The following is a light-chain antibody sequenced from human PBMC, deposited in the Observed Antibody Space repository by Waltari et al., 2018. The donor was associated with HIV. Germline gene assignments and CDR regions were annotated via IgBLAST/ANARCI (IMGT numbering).Light chain of an antibody. J-gene: IGLJ3*02. CDR2: VDIDGSH. CDR1: SGHSNYA. Sequence: QLLLTQPPSASASLGASVKLTCPLSSGHSNYAIPWHQQQPGKGPRYLMKVDIDGSHTRGDGVPDRFSGSTSGADHYLTISSLQSEDEADYYCQAWGTGIRVFGGGTKLTVL. CDR3: QAWGTGIRV. V-gene: IGLV4-69*01.